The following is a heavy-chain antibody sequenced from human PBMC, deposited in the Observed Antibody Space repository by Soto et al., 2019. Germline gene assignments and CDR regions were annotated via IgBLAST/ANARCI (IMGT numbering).Heavy chain of an antibody. CDR1: GFTFSDYY. J-gene: IGHJ6*02. V-gene: IGHV3-11*06. Sequence: QVQLVESGGGLVKPGGSLRLSCAASGFTFSDYYMSWIRQAPGKGLEWVSYISSSSSYTNYADSVKGRFTISRDNVKNSLYLQMNSLRAEDPVVYYCARHLKGSSWYGYYYGMDVWGQGSTVTVSS. D-gene: IGHD6-13*01. CDR2: ISSSSSYT. CDR3: ARHLKGSSWYGYYYGMDV.